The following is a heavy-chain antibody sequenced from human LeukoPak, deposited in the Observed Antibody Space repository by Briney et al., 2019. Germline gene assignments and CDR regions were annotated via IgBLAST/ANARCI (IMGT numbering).Heavy chain of an antibody. Sequence: SETLSLTCTVSGGSIRSYYWGWVRQPAGKGLEWIGRIYTTGTTNYNPSLKSRLTLSVDTSKNQFSLKLTSVGAADTAIYYCARQGYTASYYFLDYWGPGTLVTVSS. CDR3: ARQGYTASYYFLDY. CDR2: IYTTGTT. CDR1: GGSIRSYY. D-gene: IGHD3-10*01. V-gene: IGHV4-4*07. J-gene: IGHJ4*02.